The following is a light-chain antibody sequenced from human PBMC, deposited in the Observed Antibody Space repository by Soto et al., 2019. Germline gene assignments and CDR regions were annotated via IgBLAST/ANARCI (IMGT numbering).Light chain of an antibody. CDR3: QSADSSGSYPNWV. Sequence: SYELTQPPSVSVSPGQTARITCSGDALPKQYAYWYQQKPGQAPVLVIYNDSERPSGIPERFSGSSSGTTVTLTISGVQAEDEADYYCQSADSSGSYPNWVFGGGTKLTVL. J-gene: IGLJ3*02. CDR2: NDS. CDR1: ALPKQY. V-gene: IGLV3-25*03.